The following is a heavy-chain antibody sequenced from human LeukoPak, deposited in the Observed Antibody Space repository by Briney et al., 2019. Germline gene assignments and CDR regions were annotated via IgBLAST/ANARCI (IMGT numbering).Heavy chain of an antibody. J-gene: IGHJ3*01. V-gene: IGHV3-23*01. Sequence: GGSLRLSCAASGFTFYNSAMNWVRQAPGKGLEWVSGISGSGTSTYYADSVKGRFTISRDNSKNTLYLQMNSLRAEDTAVYYCARDLYPLTTWGDAFDLWGQGTKVTVSS. CDR3: ARDLYPLTTWGDAFDL. CDR2: ISGSGTST. D-gene: IGHD4-17*01. CDR1: GFTFYNSA.